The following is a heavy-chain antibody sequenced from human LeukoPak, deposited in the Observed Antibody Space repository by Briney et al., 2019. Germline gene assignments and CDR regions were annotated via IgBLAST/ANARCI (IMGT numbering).Heavy chain of an antibody. CDR3: TRHSYDSSGYYRFFDY. CDR2: IRSKANSYAT. D-gene: IGHD3-22*01. CDR1: GFTFSGSA. Sequence: GGSLRLSXAASGFTFSGSAMHWVRQASGKGLEWVGRIRSKANSYATAYAASVKGRFTISRDDSKNTAYLQMNSLKTEDTAVYYCTRHSYDSSGYYRFFDYWGQGTLVTVSS. J-gene: IGHJ4*02. V-gene: IGHV3-73*01.